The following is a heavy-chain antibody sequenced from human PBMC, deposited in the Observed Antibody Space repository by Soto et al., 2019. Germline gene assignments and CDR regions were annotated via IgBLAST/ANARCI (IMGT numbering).Heavy chain of an antibody. V-gene: IGHV4-34*01. J-gene: IGHJ4*02. CDR2: INHSGST. CDR3: ARGSGPVLRYFDWGRTFDY. CDR1: GGSFSGYY. Sequence: SATRSLTCAVYGGSFSGYYWSWIRHPPGKGLEWIGEINHSGSTNYNPSLKSRVTISVDTSKNQFSLKLSSVTAADTAVYYCARGSGPVLRYFDWGRTFDYWGQGTLVTVSS. D-gene: IGHD3-9*01.